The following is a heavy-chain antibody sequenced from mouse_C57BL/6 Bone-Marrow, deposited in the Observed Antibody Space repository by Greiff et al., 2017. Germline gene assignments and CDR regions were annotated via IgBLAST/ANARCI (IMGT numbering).Heavy chain of an antibody. CDR2: INPGSGGT. V-gene: IGHV1-54*01. CDR1: GYAFTNYL. J-gene: IGHJ3*01. Sequence: QVQLKQSGAELVRPGTSVKVSCKASGYAFTNYLIEWVKQRPGQGLEWIGVINPGSGGTNYNEKFKGKATLTADKSSSTAYMQLSSLTSEDSAVYFCARGYSGFFAYWGQGTLVTVSA. D-gene: IGHD2-3*01. CDR3: ARGYSGFFAY.